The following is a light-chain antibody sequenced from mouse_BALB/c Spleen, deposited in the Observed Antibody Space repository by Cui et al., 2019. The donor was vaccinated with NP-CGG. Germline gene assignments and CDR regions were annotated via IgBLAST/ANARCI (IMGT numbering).Light chain of an antibody. V-gene: IGLV1*01. CDR3: ALWYSNHWV. CDR2: GNK. CDR1: TGAVTTSNY. Sequence: QAVVTQESALTTSPGETVTLTCRSSTGAVTTSNYANWVQEKPDHLFTGLIGGNKKRAPGVPSQFSGSLIGDKAALTITGAQTEDEAIYFCALWYSNHWVFGGGTKLTVL. J-gene: IGLJ1*01.